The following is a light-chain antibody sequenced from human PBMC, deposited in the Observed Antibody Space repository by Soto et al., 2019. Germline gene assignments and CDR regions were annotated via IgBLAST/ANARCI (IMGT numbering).Light chain of an antibody. CDR3: SSYTSSGTVV. CDR1: SSDVGGYNY. Sequence: QSALTQRASVSGSPGQSITISCTGTSSDVGGYNYVSWYQQHPGKVPKLMIYEVSNRPSGVSNRFSGSKSGNTASLTISGLQAEDEADYYCSSYTSSGTVVFGVGTKLTVL. CDR2: EVS. J-gene: IGLJ2*01. V-gene: IGLV2-14*01.